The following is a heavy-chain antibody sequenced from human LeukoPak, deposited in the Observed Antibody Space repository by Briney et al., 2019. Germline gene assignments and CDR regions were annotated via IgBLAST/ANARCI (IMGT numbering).Heavy chain of an antibody. CDR1: GGTFSSYA. CDR3: ASSPYIQVYYFDY. V-gene: IGHV1-69*05. J-gene: IGHJ4*02. Sequence: SVKVSCKASGGTFSSYAISWLRQAPGQGLEWMGGIIPIFGTANYAQKFQGRVTITTDESTSTAYMELSSLRSEDTAVYYCASSPYIQVYYFDYWGQGTLVTVSS. CDR2: IIPIFGTA. D-gene: IGHD2-8*01.